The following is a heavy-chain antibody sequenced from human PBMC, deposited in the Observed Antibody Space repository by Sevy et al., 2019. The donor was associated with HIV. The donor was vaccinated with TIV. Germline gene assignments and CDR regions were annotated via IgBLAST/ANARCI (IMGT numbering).Heavy chain of an antibody. CDR1: GLTFSTYS. CDR3: ASPLPFYYGSGSEEFDY. J-gene: IGHJ4*02. Sequence: GGSLRLSCAASGLTFSTYSMNWVRQAPGKGLEWVSYINSSSSTIYYADSVKGRFTISRDNAKNSLYLQMNSLRAEDTAVYYCASPLPFYYGSGSEEFDYWGRGTLVTVSS. CDR2: INSSSSTI. V-gene: IGHV3-48*01. D-gene: IGHD3-10*01.